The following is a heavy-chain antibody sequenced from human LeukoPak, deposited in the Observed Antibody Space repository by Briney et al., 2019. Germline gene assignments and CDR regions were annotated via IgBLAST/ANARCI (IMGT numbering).Heavy chain of an antibody. CDR2: ISAYNGNT. Sequence: ASVKVSCKASGYTFTSYGISWVRQAPGQGLEWMGWISAYNGNTNYAQKLQGGVTMTTDTSTSTAYMELRSPRSDDTAVYYCARVIPPSTMVRGPTPPDYWGQGTLVTVSS. D-gene: IGHD3-10*01. J-gene: IGHJ4*02. CDR1: GYTFTSYG. CDR3: ARVIPPSTMVRGPTPPDY. V-gene: IGHV1-18*04.